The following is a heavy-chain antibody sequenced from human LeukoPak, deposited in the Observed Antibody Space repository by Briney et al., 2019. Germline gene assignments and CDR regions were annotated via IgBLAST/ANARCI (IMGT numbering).Heavy chain of an antibody. CDR2: IYHSGST. V-gene: IGHV4-38-2*01. J-gene: IGHJ5*02. D-gene: IGHD4-17*01. CDR3: ARAPYGDYVENWFDT. CDR1: GYSISSGFY. Sequence: PSETLSLTCAVSGYSISSGFYWGWIRQPPGKGLEWIGSIYHSGSTQYNPSLKSRLTISVDMSKNQFSLKLSSVTAADTAVYYCARAPYGDYVENWFDTWGQGTLVTVSS.